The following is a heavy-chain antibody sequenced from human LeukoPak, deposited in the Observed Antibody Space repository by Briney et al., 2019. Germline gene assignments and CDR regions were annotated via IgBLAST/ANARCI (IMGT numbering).Heavy chain of an antibody. CDR2: ISENGGNT. CDR3: GIGTVAGHGRI. J-gene: IGHJ3*02. D-gene: IGHD6-19*01. Sequence: GGSLRLSCAASTFIFNNYAMGWVRQAPGKGLEWVSAISENGGNTNYADSVKGRFTISRDNSKNTMYLLMSSLGAEDTAIYYCGIGTVAGHGRIWGRGTVVTVSS. CDR1: TFIFNNYA. V-gene: IGHV3-23*01.